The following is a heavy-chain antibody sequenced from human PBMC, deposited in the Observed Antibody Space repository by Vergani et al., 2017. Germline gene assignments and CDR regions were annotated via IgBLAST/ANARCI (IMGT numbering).Heavy chain of an antibody. Sequence: QVQLVQSGAEVKKPGSSVKVSCKASGGTFSSYTISWVRQAPGQGLEWMGRIIPILGIANYAQQFQGRVTITADTSTSTAYMGLSSLRSEDTAVYYCASGATTGTSWGQGTLVTVSS. CDR1: GGTFSSYT. V-gene: IGHV1-69*02. J-gene: IGHJ5*02. CDR2: IIPILGIA. CDR3: ASGATTGTS. D-gene: IGHD1-1*01.